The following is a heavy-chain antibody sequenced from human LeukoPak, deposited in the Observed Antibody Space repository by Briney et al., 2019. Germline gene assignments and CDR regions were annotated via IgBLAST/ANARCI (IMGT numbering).Heavy chain of an antibody. D-gene: IGHD6-19*01. V-gene: IGHV4-38-2*02. J-gene: IGHJ5*02. CDR2: IYHSGST. CDR1: GYSISSGYY. Sequence: SETLSLTCTVSGYSISSGYYWGWIRQPPGKGLEWIGSIYHSGSTYYNPSLKSRVTISVDTSKNQFSLKLSSVTAADTAVYYCARDPGYSSGWYGSHWFDPWGQGTLVTVSS. CDR3: ARDPGYSSGWYGSHWFDP.